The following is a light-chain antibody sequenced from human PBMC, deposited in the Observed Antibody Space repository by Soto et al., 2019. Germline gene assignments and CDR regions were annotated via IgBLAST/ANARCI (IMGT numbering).Light chain of an antibody. CDR2: GNS. J-gene: IGLJ2*01. V-gene: IGLV1-40*01. CDR1: SSNIGAGYD. Sequence: QSVLTQPPSVSGAPGQRVTISCTGSSSNIGAGYDVHWYQQLPGTAPKLLIYGNSNRPSGVPDRFSGSKSGTSACLAITGLQAEDEADYYCQSYDSSLSGPVVFGGGTKLTVL. CDR3: QSYDSSLSGPVV.